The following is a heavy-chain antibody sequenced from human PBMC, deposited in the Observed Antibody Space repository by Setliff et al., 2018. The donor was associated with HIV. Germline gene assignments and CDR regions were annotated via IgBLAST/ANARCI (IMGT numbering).Heavy chain of an antibody. D-gene: IGHD6-6*01. CDR1: GYTFTNYA. J-gene: IGHJ4*02. CDR2: ISAYNGNT. CDR3: ARDPSKAARPWGYSDY. V-gene: IGHV1-18*01. Sequence: ASVKVSCKASGYTFTNYAIHWVRQAPGQRLEWMGWISAYNGNTNYAQKLLGRVTMTTDTSTSTAYMELRSLRSDDTAVYYCARDPSKAARPWGYSDYWGQGTLVTVSS.